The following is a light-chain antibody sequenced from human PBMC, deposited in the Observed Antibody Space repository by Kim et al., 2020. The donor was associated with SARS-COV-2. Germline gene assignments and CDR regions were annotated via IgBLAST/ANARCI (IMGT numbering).Light chain of an antibody. CDR1: SNDVGAYNY. J-gene: IGLJ1*01. CDR2: DVN. CDR3: SSYSSRGYV. Sequence: PGQSITTSCTGTSNDVGAYNYVSWYQQHPGKAPKVLIYDVNNRPSGVSNRFSGSKSGDTASLTISGLQAEDETDYYCSSYSSRGYVFGTGTKVTVL. V-gene: IGLV2-14*03.